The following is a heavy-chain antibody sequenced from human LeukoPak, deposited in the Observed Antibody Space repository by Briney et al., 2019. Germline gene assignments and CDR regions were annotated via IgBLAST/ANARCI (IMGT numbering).Heavy chain of an antibody. D-gene: IGHD5-12*01. Sequence: SETLSLTCTVSGGSLSSYYWSWIRQPAGNGLEWIGRIYTSGSTNYNPSLKSRVTMSVDTSKNQFSLKLSSVTAADTAVYYCARDTGIRGYSGYDLGYWGQGTLVTVSS. CDR1: GGSLSSYY. CDR2: IYTSGST. CDR3: ARDTGIRGYSGYDLGY. V-gene: IGHV4-4*07. J-gene: IGHJ4*02.